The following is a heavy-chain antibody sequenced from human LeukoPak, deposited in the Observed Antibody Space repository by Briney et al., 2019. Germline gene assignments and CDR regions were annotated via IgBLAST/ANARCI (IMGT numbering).Heavy chain of an antibody. Sequence: SETLSLTCTVSGGSISGYYWSWIRQPPGKGLEWIGYIYYSGSTNYNPSLKSRVTISVDTSKSQFSLKLSSVTAADTAVYYCARRDESSGYNYFDYWGQGNLVTVSS. D-gene: IGHD3-22*01. V-gene: IGHV4-59*01. J-gene: IGHJ4*02. CDR1: GGSISGYY. CDR3: ARRDESSGYNYFDY. CDR2: IYYSGST.